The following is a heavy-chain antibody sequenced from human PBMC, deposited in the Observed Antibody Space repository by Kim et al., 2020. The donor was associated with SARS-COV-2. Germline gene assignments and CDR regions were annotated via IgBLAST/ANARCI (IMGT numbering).Heavy chain of an antibody. V-gene: IGHV3-33*01. CDR1: GFTFSSYG. J-gene: IGHJ4*02. CDR2: IWYDGSNK. CDR3: ARGALMVRGVIQYYFDY. D-gene: IGHD3-10*01. Sequence: GGSLRLSCAASGFTFSSYGMHWVRQAPGKGLEWVAVIWYDGSNKYYADSVKGRFTISRDNSKNTLYLQMNSLRAEDTAVYYCARGALMVRGVIQYYFDYWGQGTLVTVSS.